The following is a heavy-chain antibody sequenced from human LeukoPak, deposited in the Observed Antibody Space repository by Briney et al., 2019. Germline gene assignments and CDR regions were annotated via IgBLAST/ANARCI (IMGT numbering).Heavy chain of an antibody. V-gene: IGHV3-48*03. CDR2: ISSTGSTI. J-gene: IGHJ4*02. CDR1: GFTFSSYE. CDR3: ASRVPGGTGFFDY. Sequence: GGSLRLSCAASGFTFSSYEMNWVRQAPGKGLEWVSYISSTGSTIYYADSVKGQFTISRDNAKNSLYLQMNSLRAEDTAVYYCASRVPGGTGFFDYWGQGTLVTVSS. D-gene: IGHD3-10*01.